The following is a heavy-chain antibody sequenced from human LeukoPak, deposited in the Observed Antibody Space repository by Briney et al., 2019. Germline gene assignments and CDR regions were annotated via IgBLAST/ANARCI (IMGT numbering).Heavy chain of an antibody. CDR3: ARAFQHLGELSLPNY. V-gene: IGHV1-2*02. D-gene: IGHD3-16*02. J-gene: IGHJ4*02. CDR2: LNPQTGDT. CDR1: GYAFSAYY. Sequence: EASVKVSCKASGYAFSAYYMHWVRQAPGQGLEWMGWLNPQTGDTHFAQKFQGRVTFTRDTSISTAYMAMSRLRSDDTAVFYCARAFQHLGELSLPNYWGQGTLVTASS.